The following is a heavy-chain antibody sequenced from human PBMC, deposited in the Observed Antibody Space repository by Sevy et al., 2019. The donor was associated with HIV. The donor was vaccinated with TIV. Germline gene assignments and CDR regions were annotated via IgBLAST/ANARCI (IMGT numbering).Heavy chain of an antibody. CDR2: ISYDGSNK. V-gene: IGHV3-30*04. CDR3: ARDHCSSTSCYGYYYYGMDV. D-gene: IGHD2-2*01. Sequence: GGSLRLSCAASGFTLSSYAMHWVRQAPGKGLEWVAVISYDGSNKYYADSVKGRFTISRDNSKNTLYLQMNSLRAEDTAVYYCARDHCSSTSCYGYYYYGMDVWGQGSTVTVSS. CDR1: GFTLSSYA. J-gene: IGHJ6*02.